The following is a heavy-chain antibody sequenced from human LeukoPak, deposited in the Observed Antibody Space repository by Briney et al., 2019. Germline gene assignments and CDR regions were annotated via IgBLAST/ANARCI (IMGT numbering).Heavy chain of an antibody. CDR2: INHSGST. J-gene: IGHJ3*02. Sequence: SETLSLTCTVSGDSISSYYWSWLRQPPGKGLEWIGEINHSGSTNYNPSLKSRVTISVDTSKNQFSLKLSSVTAADTAVYYCARLHSSSWYDAFDIWGQGTMVTVSS. V-gene: IGHV4-34*01. CDR1: GDSISSYY. D-gene: IGHD6-13*01. CDR3: ARLHSSSWYDAFDI.